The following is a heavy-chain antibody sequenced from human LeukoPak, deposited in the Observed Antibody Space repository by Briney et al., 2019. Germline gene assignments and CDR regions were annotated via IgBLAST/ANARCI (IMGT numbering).Heavy chain of an antibody. J-gene: IGHJ6*03. CDR3: AREMVVPAAYYYYYYYMDV. CDR1: GGSISSYY. D-gene: IGHD2-2*01. CDR2: IYTSGST. V-gene: IGHV4-4*07. Sequence: SETLSLTCTVSGGSISSYYWSWIRQLAGKGLEWIGRIYTSGSTNYNPSLKSRVTMSVDTSKNQFSLKLSSVTAADTAVYYCAREMVVPAAYYYYYYYMDVWGKGTTVTVSS.